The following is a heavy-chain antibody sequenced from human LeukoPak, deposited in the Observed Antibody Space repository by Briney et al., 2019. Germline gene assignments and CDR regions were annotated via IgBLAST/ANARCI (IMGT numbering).Heavy chain of an antibody. D-gene: IGHD3-22*01. CDR2: IYYSGST. J-gene: IGHJ5*02. CDR1: GGSISSGGYY. Sequence: SETLSLTCTVSGGSISSGGYYWSWIRQHPGKGLEWIGYIYYSGSTYYNPSLKSRVTISVDTSKNQFSLKLSSVAAADTAVYYCARYDSSGYYSRTLNWFDPWGQGTLVTVSS. V-gene: IGHV4-31*03. CDR3: ARYDSSGYYSRTLNWFDP.